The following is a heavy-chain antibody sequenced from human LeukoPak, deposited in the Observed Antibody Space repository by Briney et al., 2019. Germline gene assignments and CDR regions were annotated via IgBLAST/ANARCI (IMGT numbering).Heavy chain of an antibody. CDR1: GGTFSSYA. D-gene: IGHD3-10*01. CDR2: IIPIFGTT. CDR3: ARDLVRQDYYGSGGY. J-gene: IGHJ4*02. V-gene: IGHV1-69*13. Sequence: SVKVSCKASGGTFSSYAISWVRQAPGQGLEWMGGIIPIFGTTNYAQKFQGRVTITADESTSTAYMELSSLRSDDTAVYYCARDLVRQDYYGSGGYWGQGTLVTVSS.